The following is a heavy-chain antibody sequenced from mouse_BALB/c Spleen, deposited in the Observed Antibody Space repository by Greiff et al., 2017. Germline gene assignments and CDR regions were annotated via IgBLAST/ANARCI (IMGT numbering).Heavy chain of an antibody. V-gene: IGHV2-2*02. CDR3: ARNWYYAMDY. CDR1: GFSLTSYG. Sequence: QVQLKESGPGLVQPSQSLSITCTVSGFSLTSYGVHWVRQSPGKGLEWLGVIWSGGSTDYNAALISRLSISKDNSKSQVFFKMNSLQANDTAIYYCARNWYYAMDYWGQGTSVTVSS. J-gene: IGHJ4*01. CDR2: IWSGGST.